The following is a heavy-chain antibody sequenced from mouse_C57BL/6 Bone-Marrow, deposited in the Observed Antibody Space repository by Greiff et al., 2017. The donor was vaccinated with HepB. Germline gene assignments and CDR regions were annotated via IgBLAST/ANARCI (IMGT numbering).Heavy chain of an antibody. CDR1: GYTFTDYN. J-gene: IGHJ3*01. CDR2: INPNNGGT. CDR3: ARRGAIEYPFAY. Sequence: EVKLQESGPELVKPGASVKIPCKASGYTFTDYNMDWVKQSHGKSLEWIGDINPNNGGTIYNQKFKGKATLTVDKSSSTAYMELRSLTSEDTAVYYCARRGAIEYPFAYWGQGTLVTVSA. V-gene: IGHV1-18*01. D-gene: IGHD3-1*01.